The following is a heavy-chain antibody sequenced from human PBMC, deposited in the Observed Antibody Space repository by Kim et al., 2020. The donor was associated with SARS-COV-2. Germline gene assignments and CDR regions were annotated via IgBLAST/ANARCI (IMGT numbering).Heavy chain of an antibody. CDR3: ASESIAAAGTEAY. CDR2: INPNSGGT. D-gene: IGHD6-13*01. J-gene: IGHJ4*02. V-gene: IGHV1-2*02. CDR1: GYTFTGYY. Sequence: ASVKVSCKASGYTFTGYYMHWVRQAPGQGLEWMGWINPNSGGTNYAQKFQGRVTMTRDTSISTAYMELSRLRSDDTAVYYCASESIAAAGTEAYWGQGTLVTVSS.